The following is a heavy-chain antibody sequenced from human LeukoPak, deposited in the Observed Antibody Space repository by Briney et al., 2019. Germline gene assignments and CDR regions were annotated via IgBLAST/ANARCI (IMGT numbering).Heavy chain of an antibody. CDR1: AYSIISGYY. CDR3: ARAILEYQHPYYFDY. CDR2: IYHSGST. V-gene: IGHV4-38-2*02. Sequence: SETLSLTCTVSAYSIISGYYWGWIRQPPGKGLEWIGSIYHSGSTYYNPSLESRVTISVDTSKNQFSLKLSSVTAADTAVYYCARAILEYQHPYYFDYWGQGTLVTVSS. J-gene: IGHJ4*02. D-gene: IGHD2-2*01.